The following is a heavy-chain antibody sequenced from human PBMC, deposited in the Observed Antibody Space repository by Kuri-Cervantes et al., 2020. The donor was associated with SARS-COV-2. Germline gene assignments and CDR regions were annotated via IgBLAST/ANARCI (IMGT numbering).Heavy chain of an antibody. J-gene: IGHJ5*02. V-gene: IGHV4-4*07. CDR3: ARHPYYDFWSGYYTISWFDP. CDR1: GGSISSYY. CDR2: IYTSGST. D-gene: IGHD3-3*01. Sequence: SETLSLTCTVSGGSISSYYWSWIRQPAGKGLEWIGRIYTSGSTNYNPSLKSRVTMSVDTSKNQFSLKLSSVTAADTAVYYCARHPYYDFWSGYYTISWFDPWGQGTLVTVSS.